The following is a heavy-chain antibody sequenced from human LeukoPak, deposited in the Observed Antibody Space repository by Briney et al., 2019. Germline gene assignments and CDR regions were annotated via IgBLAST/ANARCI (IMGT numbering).Heavy chain of an antibody. CDR1: GYTLTGLS. V-gene: IGHV1-24*01. J-gene: IGHJ3*02. CDR3: AREIHYDFWSGYLSGGDAFDI. D-gene: IGHD3-3*01. CDR2: FDPENGKT. Sequence: ASVKVSCKVSGYTLTGLSMHWVRQAPGKGLEWMGTFDPENGKTIYAQKFQGRVTMTRDMSTSTVYMGLSSLRSEDTAVYYCAREIHYDFWSGYLSGGDAFDIWGQETMVTVSS.